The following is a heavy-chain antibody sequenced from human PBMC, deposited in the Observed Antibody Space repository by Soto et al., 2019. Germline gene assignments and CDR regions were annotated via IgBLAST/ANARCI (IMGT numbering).Heavy chain of an antibody. CDR2: IYYSGST. J-gene: IGHJ6*02. CDR3: ARMVVGNGYYYGMDV. CDR1: GGSISSSNYY. V-gene: IGHV4-39*07. Sequence: SETLSLTCTVSGGSISSSNYYWAWIRQHPGKGLEWIGSIYYSGSTYYNPSLKSRITISVDTPKNQLSLKLNSLTAADTAVYYCARMVVGNGYYYGMDVWGQGITVTVSS. D-gene: IGHD2-15*01.